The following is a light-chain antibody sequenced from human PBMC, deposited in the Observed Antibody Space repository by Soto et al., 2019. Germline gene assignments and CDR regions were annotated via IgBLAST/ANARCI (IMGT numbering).Light chain of an antibody. V-gene: IGLV1-44*01. CDR1: SSNIGSNT. J-gene: IGLJ1*01. CDR2: SNN. Sequence: QSVLTQPPSASGTPGQRVTISCSGSSSNIGSNTVNWYQQLPRTAPKLLIYSNNKRPSGVPDRFSGSKSGTSASLAISGLQSEDEDDYYCAAWYDSLNGYVFGTGTKLTVL. CDR3: AAWYDSLNGYV.